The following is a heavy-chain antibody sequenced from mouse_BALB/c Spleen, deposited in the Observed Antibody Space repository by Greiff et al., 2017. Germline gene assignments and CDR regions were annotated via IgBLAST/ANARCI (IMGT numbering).Heavy chain of an antibody. CDR2: ISNLAYSI. J-gene: IGHJ2*01. D-gene: IGHD2-14*01. CDR1: GFTFSDYG. CDR3: ARGEVRREGSFDY. Sequence: DVHLVESGGGLVQPGGSRKLSCAASGFTFSDYGMAWVRQAPGKGPEWVAFISNLAYSIYYADTVTGRFTISRENAKNTLYLEMSSLRSEDTAMYYCARGEVRREGSFDYWGQGTTLTVSS. V-gene: IGHV5-15*02.